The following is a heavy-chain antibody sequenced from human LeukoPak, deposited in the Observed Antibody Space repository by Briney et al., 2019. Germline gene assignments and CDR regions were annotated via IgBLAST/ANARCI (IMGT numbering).Heavy chain of an antibody. CDR3: ASAPDC. CDR1: GFTFSSYW. V-gene: IGHV3-74*01. CDR2: INSDGSTT. Sequence: GGSLRLSCTASGFTFSSYWMHWVRQAPGRGLVWVSRINSDGSTTSYADSVQGRFTISRDNAKNTLYLQMNSLRAEDTAVYYCASAPDCWGQGTLVTVSS. J-gene: IGHJ4*02.